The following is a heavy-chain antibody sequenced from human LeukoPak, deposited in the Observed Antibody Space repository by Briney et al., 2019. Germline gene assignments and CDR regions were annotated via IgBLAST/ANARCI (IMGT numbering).Heavy chain of an antibody. CDR1: GGTFSSYA. CDR3: ARVNPIQRYCSGGSCYPEFYFDY. J-gene: IGHJ4*02. CDR2: IIPILGIA. D-gene: IGHD2-15*01. V-gene: IGHV1-69*04. Sequence: GSSVKVSCKASGGTFSSYAISWVRQAPGQGLEWMGRIIPILGIANYAQKFQGRVTITADKSTSTAYMELSSLRSEDTAVYYCARVNPIQRYCSGGSCYPEFYFDYWGQGTLVTVSS.